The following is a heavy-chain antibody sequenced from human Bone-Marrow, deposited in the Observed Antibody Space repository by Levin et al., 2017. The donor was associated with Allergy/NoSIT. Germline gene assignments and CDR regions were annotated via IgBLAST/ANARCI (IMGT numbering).Heavy chain of an antibody. CDR1: GFTFSSYD. V-gene: IGHV3-13*01. D-gene: IGHD2-2*02. Sequence: LSGGSLRLSCAASGFTFSSYDMHWVRQATGNGLEWVSAIGTAGDTYYPGSVKGRFTISRENAKNSLYLQMNSLRAGDTAVYYCARRPLYVNYRDYYYYGMDVWGQGTTVTVSS. J-gene: IGHJ6*02. CDR3: ARRPLYVNYRDYYYYGMDV. CDR2: IGTAGDT.